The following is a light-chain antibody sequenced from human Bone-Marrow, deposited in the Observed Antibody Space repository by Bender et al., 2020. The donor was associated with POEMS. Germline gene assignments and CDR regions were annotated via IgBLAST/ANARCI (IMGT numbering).Light chain of an antibody. Sequence: QSVLTQPPSASGTPGQRVTISCSGSSSNIGTNPVNWYQQLPGTAPKLLIYINNQRPSGVHDRFSGSKSGTSASLAISGHQSEDEADYYCAAWEDSPTGWVFGGGPKLTVL. CDR3: AAWEDSPTGWV. V-gene: IGLV1-44*01. CDR1: SSNIGTNP. CDR2: INN. J-gene: IGLJ3*02.